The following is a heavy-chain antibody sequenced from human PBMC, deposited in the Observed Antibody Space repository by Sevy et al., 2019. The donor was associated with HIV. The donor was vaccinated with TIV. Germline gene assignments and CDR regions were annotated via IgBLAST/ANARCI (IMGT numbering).Heavy chain of an antibody. D-gene: IGHD6-13*01. CDR3: ARRAYGSSHYFDY. J-gene: IGHJ4*02. Sequence: SETLSLTCSVSGDSMTSSSYYWGWIRQPPGKGLEWIGIIYYRGNTYYNPSLKSRVTIFVDTSKNHFSLKLTSVTAADTAFYYCARRAYGSSHYFDYWGQGTLVTVSS. CDR2: IYYRGNT. CDR1: GDSMTSSSYY. V-gene: IGHV4-39*02.